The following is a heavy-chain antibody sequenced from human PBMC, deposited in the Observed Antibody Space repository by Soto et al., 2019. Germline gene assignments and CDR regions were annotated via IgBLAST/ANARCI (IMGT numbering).Heavy chain of an antibody. Sequence: SETLSLTCTVSGVSISSGGYYWSWIRQHPGKGLEWIGYIYYSGSTYYNPSLKSRVTISVDTSKNQFSLKLSSVTAADTAVYYCARESSKYYDILTGYPRAYYYYGMDVWGQGTTVTVSS. CDR3: ARESSKYYDILTGYPRAYYYYGMDV. V-gene: IGHV4-31*03. CDR2: IYYSGST. J-gene: IGHJ6*02. D-gene: IGHD3-9*01. CDR1: GVSISSGGYY.